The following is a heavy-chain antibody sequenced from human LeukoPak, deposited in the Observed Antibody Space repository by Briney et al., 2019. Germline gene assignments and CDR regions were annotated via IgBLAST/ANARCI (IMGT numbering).Heavy chain of an antibody. CDR2: IKQDGSEK. CDR3: ARSESGIAAAGSLDY. J-gene: IGHJ4*02. CDR1: GFTFSSYW. Sequence: GGSLRLSCAASGFTFSSYWMSWVRQAPGKGLEWVANIKQDGSEKYYVDSVKGRFTISRDNAKNSLYLQMNSLRAEDTAVYYCARSESGIAAAGSLDYWGQGTLVTVSS. V-gene: IGHV3-7*03. D-gene: IGHD6-13*01.